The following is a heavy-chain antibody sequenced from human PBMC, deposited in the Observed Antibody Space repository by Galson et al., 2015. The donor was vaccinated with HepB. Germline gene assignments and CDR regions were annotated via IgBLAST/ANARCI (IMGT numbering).Heavy chain of an antibody. V-gene: IGHV3-66*01. D-gene: IGHD4-17*01. Sequence: SLRLSCAASGFTVSSNYMSWVRQAPGKGLEWVSVINSGGSRYYADSVKGRFTISRDNSKNTLYLHMNSLRAEDTAAYYCASSPNDYGYNGSDYWGQGTLVTVSS. CDR2: INSGGSR. CDR3: ASSPNDYGYNGSDY. CDR1: GFTVSSNY. J-gene: IGHJ4*02.